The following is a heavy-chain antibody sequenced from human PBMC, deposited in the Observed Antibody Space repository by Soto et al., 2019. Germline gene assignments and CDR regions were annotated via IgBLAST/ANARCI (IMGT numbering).Heavy chain of an antibody. CDR3: ARDALLGGYSYVRHYGSGHYGMDV. CDR2: IYYSGST. V-gene: IGHV4-30-4*01. Sequence: QVQLQESGPGLVKPSQTLSLTCTVSGGSISSGDYYWSWIRQPPGKGLEWIGYIYYSGSTYYNPSLKSRVTISVDTSKNQFSLKLSFVTAADTAVYYCARDALLGGYSYVRHYGSGHYGMDVWGQGTTVTVSS. D-gene: IGHD3-10*01. CDR1: GGSISSGDYY. J-gene: IGHJ6*02.